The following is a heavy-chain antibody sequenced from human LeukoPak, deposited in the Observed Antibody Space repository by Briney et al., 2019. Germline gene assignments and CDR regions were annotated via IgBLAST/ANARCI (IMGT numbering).Heavy chain of an antibody. Sequence: GGSLRLSCAASGFTFDDYGMSWVRQAPGKGLEWVSGINWNGGSTGYADSVKGRFTISRDNAKNSLYLQMNSLKTEDTGKYYCTRAGSYDFWIDFWGQGTVVTVSS. D-gene: IGHD3-3*01. CDR3: TRAGSYDFWIDF. CDR2: INWNGGST. J-gene: IGHJ4*02. CDR1: GFTFDDYG. V-gene: IGHV3-20*04.